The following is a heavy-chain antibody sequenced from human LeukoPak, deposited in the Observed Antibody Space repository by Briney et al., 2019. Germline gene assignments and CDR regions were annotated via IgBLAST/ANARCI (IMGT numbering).Heavy chain of an antibody. D-gene: IGHD4-23*01. J-gene: IGHJ4*02. CDR1: GFTFSRYA. Sequence: GGSLRLSCTASGFTFSRYATHWVRQTPGKGLEWVAIVSFDGTKKYYADSVKGRFAISRDNSKNTLSLQMDSLRVEDTAVYYCARDSYGGNPIYYFDYWGQGTLVTVSS. CDR3: ARDSYGGNPIYYFDY. V-gene: IGHV3-30*09. CDR2: VSFDGTKK.